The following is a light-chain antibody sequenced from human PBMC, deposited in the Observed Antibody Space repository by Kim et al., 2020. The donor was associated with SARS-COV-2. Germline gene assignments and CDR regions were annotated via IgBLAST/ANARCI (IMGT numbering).Light chain of an antibody. V-gene: IGKV1-5*01. CDR2: DAS. J-gene: IGKJ1*01. CDR1: QNIDTW. Sequence: ASVGDRGTITCRASQNIDTWLAWYQHKPGKAPKLLIYDASNLESGVPPRFSGSGSGTEFTLTISSLQPDDFATYHCQQYNSYWTFGQGTKVDIK. CDR3: QQYNSYWT.